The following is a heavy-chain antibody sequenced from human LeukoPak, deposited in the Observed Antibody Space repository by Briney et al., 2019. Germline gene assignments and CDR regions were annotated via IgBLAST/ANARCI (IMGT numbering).Heavy chain of an antibody. J-gene: IGHJ5*02. CDR1: GFTFSNYG. CDR2: ISYDGNDK. D-gene: IGHD4-17*01. Sequence: GGSLRLSCAASGFTFSNYGMHWVRQAPGKGLEWVAVISYDGNDKYYADSVKGRFTISRDNSKNTLSLQLNSLRAEDTALYYCAEFGYGDPVAHWGPGTLLTVSS. CDR3: AEFGYGDPVAH. V-gene: IGHV3-30*18.